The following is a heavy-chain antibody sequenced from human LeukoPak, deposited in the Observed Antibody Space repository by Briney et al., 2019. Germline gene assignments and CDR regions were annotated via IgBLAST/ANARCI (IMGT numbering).Heavy chain of an antibody. CDR3: ARDGWFYGGADTQDWYFDL. D-gene: IGHD4-23*01. V-gene: IGHV4-59*01. CDR2: IYYSGST. Sequence: SETLSLTCTVSGGSIGSYYWSWIRQPPGKGLEWIGYIYYSGSTNYNPSLKSRVTISVDTSKNQFSLKLSSVTAADTAVYYCARDGWFYGGADTQDWYFDLWGRGTLVTVSS. CDR1: GGSIGSYY. J-gene: IGHJ2*01.